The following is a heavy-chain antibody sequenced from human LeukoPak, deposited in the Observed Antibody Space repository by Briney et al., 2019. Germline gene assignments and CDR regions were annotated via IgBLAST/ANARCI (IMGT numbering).Heavy chain of an antibody. CDR2: SYSDGDT. CDR3: ARGNIKFDY. J-gene: IGHJ4*02. V-gene: IGHV3-66*01. Sequence: PGGSLRLSCAASGFTFSSNYMSWVRQAPGKGLECVSVSYSDGDTYYADSVRGRFTISRDNAKKSLYLQMNSLRAEDTAVYYCARGNIKFDYWGQGTLVTVSS. CDR1: GFTFSSNY.